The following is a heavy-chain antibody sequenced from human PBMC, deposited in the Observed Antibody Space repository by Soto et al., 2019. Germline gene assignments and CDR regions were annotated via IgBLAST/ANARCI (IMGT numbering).Heavy chain of an antibody. CDR3: AAPYDFWSGYLLNSYYYYGMDV. D-gene: IGHD3-3*01. CDR1: GFTFTSSA. Sequence: GASVKVSCKASGFTFTSSAVQWVRQARGQRLEWIGWIVVGSGNTNYAQKFQERVTITRDMSTSTAYMELSSLRSEDTAVYYCAAPYDFWSGYLLNSYYYYGMDVWGQGTTVTVSS. V-gene: IGHV1-58*01. J-gene: IGHJ6*02. CDR2: IVVGSGNT.